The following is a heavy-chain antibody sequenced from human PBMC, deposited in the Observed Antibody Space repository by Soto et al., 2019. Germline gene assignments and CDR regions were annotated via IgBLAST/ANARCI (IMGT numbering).Heavy chain of an antibody. CDR3: ARVVYYYDSSGYSGANWFDP. CDR1: GYTFTSYA. J-gene: IGHJ5*02. D-gene: IGHD3-22*01. Sequence: ASVKVSCKASGYTFTSYAMHWARQAPGQRLEWMGWINAGNGNTKYSQKFQGRVTITRDASASTAYMELSSLRSEDTAVYYCARVVYYYDSSGYSGANWFDPWGQGTLVTVSS. CDR2: INAGNGNT. V-gene: IGHV1-3*01.